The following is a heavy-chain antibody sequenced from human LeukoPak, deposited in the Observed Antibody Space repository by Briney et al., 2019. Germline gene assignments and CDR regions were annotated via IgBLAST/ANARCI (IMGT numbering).Heavy chain of an antibody. Sequence: ASVTVSCKASGYTFTDYYMHWVRQAPGQGPEWMGWISVHDGKTKYAQKFHDRVSLTRDTSTRTAYMELRRLRSDDTAVYYCARVDCSGGECYSEDHWGQGTLVTISS. J-gene: IGHJ4*02. D-gene: IGHD2-15*01. V-gene: IGHV1-18*04. CDR1: GYTFTDYY. CDR3: ARVDCSGGECYSEDH. CDR2: ISVHDGKT.